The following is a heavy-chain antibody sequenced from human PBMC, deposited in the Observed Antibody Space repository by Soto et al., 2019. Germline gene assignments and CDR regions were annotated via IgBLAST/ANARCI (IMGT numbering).Heavy chain of an antibody. CDR2: ISAHNGNT. Sequence: QVHLVQSGAEVKKPGASVKVSCQGSGYAFTTYGITWVRQAPGQGLEWMGWISAHNGNTNYAQKLQGRVTVTRATSTSTAYMELRSLRYDDTAVYYCARGRYGDYGGQGAVVTVSS. CDR1: GYAFTTYG. CDR3: ARGRYGDY. V-gene: IGHV1-18*01. D-gene: IGHD1-1*01. J-gene: IGHJ4*02.